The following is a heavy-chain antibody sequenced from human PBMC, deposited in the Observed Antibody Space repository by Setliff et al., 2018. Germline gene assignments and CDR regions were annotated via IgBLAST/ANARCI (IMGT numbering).Heavy chain of an antibody. CDR1: GFTFSSYA. D-gene: IGHD3-22*01. CDR3: AKEIQPRRGPVYDSSGLAFDY. J-gene: IGHJ4*01. V-gene: IGHV3-30*02. CDR2: IRYDGSKK. Sequence: PGGSLRLSCAAFGFTFSSYALHWVRHTPGKGLEWVAYIRYDGSKKDYADYVRGRFTISRDDSKNTVSLQMNSLRAEDTAVYYCAKEIQPRRGPVYDSSGLAFDYWGQGTLVTVSS.